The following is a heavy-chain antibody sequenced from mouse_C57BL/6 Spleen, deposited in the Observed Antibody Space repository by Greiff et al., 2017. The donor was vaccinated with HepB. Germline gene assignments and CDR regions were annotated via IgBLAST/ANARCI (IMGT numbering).Heavy chain of an antibody. CDR1: GYTFTSYW. J-gene: IGHJ2*01. CDR2: IDPSDSET. CDR3: ARLLGGYYFDY. Sequence: QVQLQQPGAELVRPGSSVKLSCKASGYTFTSYWMHWVKQRPIQGLEWIGNIDPSDSETHYNQKFKDKATLTVDKSSSTAYMQLSSLTSEDSAVYYCARLLGGYYFDYWGQGTTLTVSS. D-gene: IGHD4-1*01. V-gene: IGHV1-52*01.